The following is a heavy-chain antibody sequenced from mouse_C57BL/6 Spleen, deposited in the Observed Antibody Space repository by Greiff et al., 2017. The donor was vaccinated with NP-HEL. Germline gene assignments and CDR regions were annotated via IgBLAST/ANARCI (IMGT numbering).Heavy chain of an antibody. CDR1: GFTFSSYG. J-gene: IGHJ2*01. V-gene: IGHV5-6*02. CDR3: ARLYYGNSGYYFDY. D-gene: IGHD2-1*01. CDR2: ISSGGSYT. Sequence: EVMLVESGGDLVKPGGSLKLSCAASGFTFSSYGMSWVRQTPDKRLEWVATISSGGSYTYYPDSVKGRFTISRDNAKNTLYLQMSSLKSEDTAMYYCARLYYGNSGYYFDYWGQGTTLTVSS.